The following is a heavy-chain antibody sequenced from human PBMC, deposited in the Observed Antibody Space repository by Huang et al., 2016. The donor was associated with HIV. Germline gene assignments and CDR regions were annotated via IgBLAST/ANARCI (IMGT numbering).Heavy chain of an antibody. D-gene: IGHD3-3*01. CDR2: CDTESGKP. Sequence: QVHLEQPGAEVRKPGASVKVSCTVPGYILNQLSIHWVRQATGKGIEWMRGCDTESGKPIYAQTFQGRVNMTEDTSRDTAYMELSGLKSEDTAMYYCATRSPGFLERLLFYWGQGTLVTVSS. J-gene: IGHJ4*02. CDR1: GYILNQLS. V-gene: IGHV1-24*01. CDR3: ATRSPGFLERLLFY.